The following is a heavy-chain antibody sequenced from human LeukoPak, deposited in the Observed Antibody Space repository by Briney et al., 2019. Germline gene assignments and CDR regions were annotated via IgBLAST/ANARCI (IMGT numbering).Heavy chain of an antibody. CDR3: ARARPKAVAGRYYFDY. J-gene: IGHJ4*02. CDR1: GFTFSSYA. CDR2: ISYDGSNK. V-gene: IGHV3-30-3*01. Sequence: GGSLRLSCAASGFTFSSYAMHWVRQAPGKGLEWVAVISYDGSNKYYADSVKGRFTISRDNSKNTLYLQMNSLRAEDTAVYYCARARPKAVAGRYYFDYWGQGTLVTVSS. D-gene: IGHD6-19*01.